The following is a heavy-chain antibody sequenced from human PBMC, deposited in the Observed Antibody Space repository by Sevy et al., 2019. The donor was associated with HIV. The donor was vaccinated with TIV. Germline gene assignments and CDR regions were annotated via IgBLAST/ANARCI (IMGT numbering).Heavy chain of an antibody. CDR3: VKAVARDYPPWDAFDI. J-gene: IGHJ3*02. Sequence: GGSLRLSCAASGLTFSTYAMSWVRQAPGKGLEWVSGISASGRSPFYADSVKGRFTISRDNSRNTLYLQMHSLRVEDTAIYSCVKAVARDYPPWDAFDIWGQGTLVTVSS. CDR1: GLTFSTYA. V-gene: IGHV3-23*01. CDR2: ISASGRSP. D-gene: IGHD3-16*01.